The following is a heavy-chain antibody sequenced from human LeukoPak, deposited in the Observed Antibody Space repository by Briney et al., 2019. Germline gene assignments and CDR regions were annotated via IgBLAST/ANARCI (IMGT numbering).Heavy chain of an antibody. Sequence: GGSLRLSCAASGFTFSSYAMHWVRQAPGKGLEWVAVISYDGSNKYYADSVKGRFTISRDNSKNTLYLQMNSLRAEDTAVYYCARVYEQPGSGMDVWSQGTTVTVSS. J-gene: IGHJ6*02. CDR3: ARVYEQPGSGMDV. CDR2: ISYDGSNK. CDR1: GFTFSSYA. D-gene: IGHD6-13*01. V-gene: IGHV3-30-3*01.